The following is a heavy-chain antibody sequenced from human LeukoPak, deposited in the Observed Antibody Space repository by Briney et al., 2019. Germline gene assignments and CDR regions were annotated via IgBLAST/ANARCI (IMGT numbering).Heavy chain of an antibody. CDR2: INPSSGAT. J-gene: IGHJ4*02. Sequence: ASVKVSCKTSGYTFTSYYIHWVRQAPGQGLEWMGIINPSSGATNYAQKFQGRVTMTRDTSTSTVYMELSSQRSEDTAVYYWARVSSGPRRDGYNVVDYWGQGTLVTVSS. D-gene: IGHD5-24*01. CDR1: GYTFTSYY. CDR3: ARVSSGPRRDGYNVVDY. V-gene: IGHV1-46*03.